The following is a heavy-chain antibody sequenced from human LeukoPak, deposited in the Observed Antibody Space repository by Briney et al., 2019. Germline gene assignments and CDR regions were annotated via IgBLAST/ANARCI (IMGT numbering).Heavy chain of an antibody. Sequence: PGGSLRLSCAASGFTFSSHAIHWVRQPPGKGLEWVAVISYDGTTKYYADSEKGRFTVSRDNSKNTLYLQMNSLTTEDTAVYYCARDPHSSGWGNYFDFWGQGSLLTVSA. J-gene: IGHJ4*02. D-gene: IGHD6-19*01. CDR2: ISYDGTTK. V-gene: IGHV3-30*04. CDR1: GFTFSSHA. CDR3: ARDPHSSGWGNYFDF.